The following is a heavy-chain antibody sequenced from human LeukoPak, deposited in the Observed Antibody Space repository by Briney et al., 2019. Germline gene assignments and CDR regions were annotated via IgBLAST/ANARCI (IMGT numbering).Heavy chain of an antibody. CDR1: GGSISSGGYS. CDR3: ARAIAVAGTLWFDP. V-gene: IGHV4-30-2*01. CDR2: IYHSGST. D-gene: IGHD6-19*01. J-gene: IGHJ5*02. Sequence: SQTLSLTCAVSGGSISSGGYSWSWIRQPPGKGLEWIGYIYHSGSTYYNPSLKSRVTISVGRSKNQFSLKLSSVTAADTAVYYCARAIAVAGTLWFDPWGQGTLVTVSS.